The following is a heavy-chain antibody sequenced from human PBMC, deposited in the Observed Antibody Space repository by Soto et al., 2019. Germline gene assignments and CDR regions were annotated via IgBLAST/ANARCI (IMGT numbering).Heavy chain of an antibody. J-gene: IGHJ4*02. Sequence: GGSLRLSCAASGFTFNSYGMHWVRQAPGKGLEWVAIIWYDGSNKYYADSVKGRFTISRDNSKNTLYLQMNSLRAEDTAVYYCARDKDYTTTFDYWGQGTLVTVSS. V-gene: IGHV3-33*01. D-gene: IGHD4-4*01. CDR2: IWYDGSNK. CDR1: GFTFNSYG. CDR3: ARDKDYTTTFDY.